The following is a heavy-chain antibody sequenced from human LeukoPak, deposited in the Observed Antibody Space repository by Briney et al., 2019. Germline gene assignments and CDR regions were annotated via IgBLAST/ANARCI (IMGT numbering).Heavy chain of an antibody. Sequence: GSLRLSCAASGFTFSSYAMHWVRQAPGKGLEWVAVISYDGSNKYYADSVKGRFTISRDTSKNTLYLQMNSLRAEDTAVYYCARDPRRYCSGGSCYSYFDYWGQGTLVTVSS. D-gene: IGHD2-15*01. J-gene: IGHJ4*02. CDR1: GFTFSSYA. CDR3: ARDPRRYCSGGSCYSYFDY. V-gene: IGHV3-30-3*01. CDR2: ISYDGSNK.